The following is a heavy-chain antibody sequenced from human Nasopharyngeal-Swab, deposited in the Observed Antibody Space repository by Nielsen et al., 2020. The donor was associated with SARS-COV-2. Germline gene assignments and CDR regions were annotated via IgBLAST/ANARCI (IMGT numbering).Heavy chain of an antibody. V-gene: IGHV3-53*01. Sequence: VRQAPGKGLEWVSVIYSGGSTYYADSVKGRFTISRDNSKNTLYLQMNSLRAEDTAVYYCAKIDSGSYYEGAFDIWGQGTMVTVSS. CDR3: AKIDSGSYYEGAFDI. J-gene: IGHJ3*02. CDR2: IYSGGST. D-gene: IGHD1-26*01.